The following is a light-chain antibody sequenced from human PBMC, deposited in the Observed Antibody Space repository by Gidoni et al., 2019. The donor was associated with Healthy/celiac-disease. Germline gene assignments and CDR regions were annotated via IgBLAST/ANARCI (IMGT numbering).Light chain of an antibody. CDR3: AAWDDSLNGRV. Sequence: QSVLTQPPSASGTPGQSVTISCSGSSPNIGSNTVNWYQQPPGTAPNLLIYSNIQRPSGVPDRFSGSKSGTSASLAISGLQSEDEADYYCAAWDDSLNGRVFGTGTKVTVL. CDR2: SNI. CDR1: SPNIGSNT. J-gene: IGLJ1*01. V-gene: IGLV1-44*01.